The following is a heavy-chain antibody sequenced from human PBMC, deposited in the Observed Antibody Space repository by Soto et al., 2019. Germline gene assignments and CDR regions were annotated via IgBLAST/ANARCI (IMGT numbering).Heavy chain of an antibody. CDR3: ARDTDNWNYVDY. V-gene: IGHV4-61*01. J-gene: IGHJ4*02. D-gene: IGHD1-20*01. CDR1: GGSVSSGSYY. CDR2: IYYSGST. Sequence: QVQLQESGPGLVKPSETLSLTCTVSGGSVSSGSYYWSWIRQPPGKGLEWIGYIYYSGSTNYNPSLRSRVTISVDTSKNQFSLKLSSVTAADTAVYYCARDTDNWNYVDYWGQGTLVTVSS.